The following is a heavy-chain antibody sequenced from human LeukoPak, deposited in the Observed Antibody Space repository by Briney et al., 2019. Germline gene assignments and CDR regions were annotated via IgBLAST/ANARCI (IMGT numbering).Heavy chain of an antibody. CDR3: AKDGYDILTGYYTGGMDV. D-gene: IGHD3-9*01. J-gene: IGHJ6*02. CDR1: GFTFSSYG. Sequence: GGSLRLSCAASGFTFSSYGMHWVRQAPGKGLEWVAVISYDGSNKYYADSVKGRFTISRDNSKNTLYLQMNSLRAEDTAVYYRAKDGYDILTGYYTGGMDVWGQGTTVTVSS. CDR2: ISYDGSNK. V-gene: IGHV3-30*18.